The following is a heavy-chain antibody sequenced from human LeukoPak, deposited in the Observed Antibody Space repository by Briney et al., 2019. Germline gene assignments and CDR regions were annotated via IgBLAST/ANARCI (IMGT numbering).Heavy chain of an antibody. D-gene: IGHD6-6*01. CDR1: GFTFSSYA. CDR3: ARDSGSSWVNYFDY. V-gene: IGHV3-30-3*01. CDR2: ISYDGSNK. J-gene: IGHJ4*02. Sequence: PGGSLRVSCAASGFTFSSYAMHWVRQAPGKGLEWVAVISYDGSNKYYADSVKGRFTISRDDSKNTLYLQMNSLRAEDTAVYYCARDSGSSWVNYFDYWGQGTLVTVSS.